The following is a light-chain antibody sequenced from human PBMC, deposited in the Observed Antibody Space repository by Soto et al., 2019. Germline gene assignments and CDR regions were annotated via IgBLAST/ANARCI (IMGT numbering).Light chain of an antibody. CDR2: GAS. V-gene: IGKV3-15*01. CDR1: QSVASN. CDR3: QQYHNWPPQYT. Sequence: EIVMTQSPASLSVSPGDGATLSCRASQSVASNVAWYQQQPGQGPRLLIHGASTRVFGVPARFSGSGSGTDFPLTINGLQSEDFAVYYCQQYHNWPPQYTFCQGTQLQIK. J-gene: IGKJ2*01.